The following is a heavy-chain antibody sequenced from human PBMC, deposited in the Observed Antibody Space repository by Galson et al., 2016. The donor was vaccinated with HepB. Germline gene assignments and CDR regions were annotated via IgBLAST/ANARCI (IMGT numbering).Heavy chain of an antibody. J-gene: IGHJ4*02. CDR3: ARDSGVYYDSSGLFDY. CDR2: ISYDGSNK. D-gene: IGHD3-22*01. Sequence: SLRLSCAASGFTFSTYAMHWVRQAPGKGLEWVAVISYDGSNKYYADSVKGRFTISRDNSKNTLSLQMNSLRAEDTAVYYCARDSGVYYDSSGLFDYWGQGTLVTVSS. CDR1: GFTFSTYA. V-gene: IGHV3-30-3*01.